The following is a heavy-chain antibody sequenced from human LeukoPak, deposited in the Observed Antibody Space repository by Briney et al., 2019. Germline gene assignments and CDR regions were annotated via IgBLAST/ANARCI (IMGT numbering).Heavy chain of an antibody. CDR1: GGPLSTFS. Sequence: SETLSLTCTVSGGPLSTFSWTWIRQPPRKGLEWIGSIYSKNATYNPSLKSRVAIPMEPSKNQFSLRVNSVTAADTAVYYCARDTTVASGMQFWGKGILVTVSS. D-gene: IGHD6-19*01. J-gene: IGHJ4*02. CDR2: IYSKNA. CDR3: ARDTTVASGMQF. V-gene: IGHV4-59*12.